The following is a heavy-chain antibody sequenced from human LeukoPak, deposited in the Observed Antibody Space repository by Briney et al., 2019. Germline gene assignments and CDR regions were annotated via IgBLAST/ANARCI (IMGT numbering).Heavy chain of an antibody. CDR1: GGSFSGYY. J-gene: IGHJ4*02. Sequence: SETLSLTCAVYGGSFSGYYWSWIRQPPGKGLEWIGEINHSGSTNYNPSLKSRVTISVDTSKNQFSLKLSSVTAADTAVYYCARGLAGATSHRYFDYWGQGTLVTVSS. D-gene: IGHD1-26*01. V-gene: IGHV4-34*01. CDR2: INHSGST. CDR3: ARGLAGATSHRYFDY.